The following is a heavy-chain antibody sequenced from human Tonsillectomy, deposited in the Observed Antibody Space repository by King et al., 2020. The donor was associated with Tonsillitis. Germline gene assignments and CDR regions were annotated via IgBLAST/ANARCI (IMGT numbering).Heavy chain of an antibody. V-gene: IGHV3-23*04. CDR2: ISGSGDST. CDR1: EFTFSNYA. D-gene: IGHD5-24*01. CDR3: AKDLDLGMATIDYFDY. Sequence: VQLVESGGGLVQPGGSLRLSCAASEFTFSNYAMTWVRQAPGKGLEWVSTISGSGDSTYYADSVKGRFTISRDNSKNTLYLQMNSLRAEDTAVYYCAKDLDLGMATIDYFDYWGQGTLVTVSS. J-gene: IGHJ4*02.